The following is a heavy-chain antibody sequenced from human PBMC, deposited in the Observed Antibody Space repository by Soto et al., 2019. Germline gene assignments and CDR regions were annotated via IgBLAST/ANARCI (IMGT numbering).Heavy chain of an antibody. J-gene: IGHJ5*02. CDR2: IKQDGDEK. V-gene: IGHV3-7*01. CDR3: ARVGGGSCFAA. Sequence: GGSLRLSCAASGFTFSNYWMSWVRQAPGKGLEWVANIKQDGDEKYHVDSVRGRFTISRDNAKNSLFLQMNSLRAEDTAVYYCARVGGGSCFAAWGPGTLVTVS. CDR1: GFTFSNYW. D-gene: IGHD2-15*01.